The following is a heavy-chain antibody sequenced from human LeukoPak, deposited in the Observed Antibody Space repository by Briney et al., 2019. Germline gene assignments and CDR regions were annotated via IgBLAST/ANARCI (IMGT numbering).Heavy chain of an antibody. V-gene: IGHV3-9*01. CDR1: GFTFDDYA. CDR3: AKDSYFDSGAHFYYFGY. CDR2: INWNSGTI. Sequence: GGSLRLSCAASGFTFDDYAMHWVRQAPGKGLEWVSGINWNSGTIGYADSVKGRFTISRDNAKNSLYLELNSLRAEDTALYYCAKDSYFDSGAHFYYFGYWGQGTLVTVSS. J-gene: IGHJ4*02. D-gene: IGHD3-22*01.